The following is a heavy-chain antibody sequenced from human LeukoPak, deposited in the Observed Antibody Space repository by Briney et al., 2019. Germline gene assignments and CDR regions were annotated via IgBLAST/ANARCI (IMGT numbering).Heavy chain of an antibody. Sequence: WGCLRISSAASGFTFWGSSIKCVRQAPRKGLALVSSISSSSNYIHYADSVKGRFTISRDNAKNSLYLQVNSLRAEDTAVYYCAAFATSNAQWANFDFWGQGTLVTVSS. CDR1: GFTFWGSS. D-gene: IGHD1-1*01. V-gene: IGHV3-21*01. J-gene: IGHJ4*02. CDR2: ISSSSNYI. CDR3: AAFATSNAQWANFDF.